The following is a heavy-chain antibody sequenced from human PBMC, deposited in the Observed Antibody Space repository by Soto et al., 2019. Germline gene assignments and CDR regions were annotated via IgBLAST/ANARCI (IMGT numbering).Heavy chain of an antibody. D-gene: IGHD1-26*01. CDR3: AREWWERSTVGNWFDP. V-gene: IGHV1-2*02. J-gene: IGHJ5*02. CDR2: INPNSGGT. Sequence: GASLKRSCKASGYTVTGDYMPCVRQAPLQGLEWMGWINPNSGGTNYAQKFQGRVTMTRDTSISTAYMELSRLRSDGTAVYYCAREWWERSTVGNWFDPWGQGTLVTVSS. CDR1: GYTVTGDY.